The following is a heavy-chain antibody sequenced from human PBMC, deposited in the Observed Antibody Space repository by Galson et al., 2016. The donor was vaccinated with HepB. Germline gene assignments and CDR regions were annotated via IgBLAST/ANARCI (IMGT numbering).Heavy chain of an antibody. J-gene: IGHJ4*02. Sequence: LRLSCAVSGFTFSDYYMSWLRQAPGKGLEWISYITPGGSPFYYADSVKGRFTFSRDNAKNSLYLQMNSLRAEDTAVYYCARAYSDDNSGYYWRSDGLDWGQGTLVTVSS. V-gene: IGHV3-11*01. D-gene: IGHD5-18*01. CDR3: ARAYSDDNSGYYWRSDGLD. CDR1: GFTFSDYY. CDR2: ITPGGSPF.